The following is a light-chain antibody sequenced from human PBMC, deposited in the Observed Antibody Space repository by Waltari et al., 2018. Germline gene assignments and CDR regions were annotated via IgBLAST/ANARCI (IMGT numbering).Light chain of an antibody. CDR1: SSDVGGYDY. J-gene: IGLJ1*01. CDR2: DVK. Sequence: QSALTQPPSASGSPGQSVTISCTGTSSDVGGYDYVSCYQQHPGKAPKPMIYDVKKRPSGVPDRFSGSKSGNTASLTVSGLQAEDEADYFCNSYAGSKHYVFGTGTKVTVL. V-gene: IGLV2-8*01. CDR3: NSYAGSKHYV.